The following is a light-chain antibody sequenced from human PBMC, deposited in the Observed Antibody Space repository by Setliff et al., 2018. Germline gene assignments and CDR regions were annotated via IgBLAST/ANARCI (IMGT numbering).Light chain of an antibody. J-gene: IGLJ1*01. CDR1: SSDVGGYNY. Sequence: QSVLTQPPSASGSPGQSVTISCTGTSSDVGGYNYVSWYQQHLGKAPKLMIYEVSKRPSGVPDRFSGSKSGNTASPTVSGLQAEDEADYYCSSYAGSNSPYVFGTGTKVTVL. V-gene: IGLV2-8*01. CDR2: EVS. CDR3: SSYAGSNSPYV.